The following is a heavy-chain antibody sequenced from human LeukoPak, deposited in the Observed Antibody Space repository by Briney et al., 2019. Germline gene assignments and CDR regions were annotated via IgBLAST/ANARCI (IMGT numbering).Heavy chain of an antibody. V-gene: IGHV3-7*01. J-gene: IGHJ4*02. CDR2: IQQDGSEK. CDR3: AKEKAAAGTPYYFDY. CDR1: GFIFRTYW. Sequence: GGSLRLSCAASGFIFRTYWMTWVRQAPGKGLEWVASIQQDGSEKDYVDSVKGRFIISRDNADNSLYLQMNSLRAEDTAVYYCAKEKAAAGTPYYFDYWGQGTLVTVSS. D-gene: IGHD6-13*01.